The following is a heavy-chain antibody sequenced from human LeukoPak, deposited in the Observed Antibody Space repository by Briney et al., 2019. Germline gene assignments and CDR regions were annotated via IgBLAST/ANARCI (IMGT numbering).Heavy chain of an antibody. Sequence: PGGSLRLSCAASGFTFSSYWMHWVRQAPGKGLVWVSRINSDGSSTSYADSVKGRFTISRDNAKNTLYLQMNSLRAEDTAVYYCARGHFYYYYGMDVWGQGTTVTVSS. V-gene: IGHV3-74*01. CDR3: ARGHFYYYYGMDV. CDR2: INSDGSST. CDR1: GFTFSSYW. J-gene: IGHJ6*02. D-gene: IGHD3-3*02.